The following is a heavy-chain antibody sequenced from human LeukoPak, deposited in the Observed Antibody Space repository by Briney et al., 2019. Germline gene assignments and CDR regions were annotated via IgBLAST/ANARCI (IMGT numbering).Heavy chain of an antibody. CDR2: IYIGGST. CDR3: ARDRRYDFWSGYYYYYGMDV. CDR1: GFTVSSNY. V-gene: IGHV3-66*02. Sequence: GGSLRLSCAASGFTVSSNYMSWVRQAPGKGLEWVSVIYIGGSTYYADSVKGRFTISRDNSKNTLYLQMNSLRAEDTAVYYCARDRRYDFWSGYYYYYGMDVWGQGTTVTVSS. J-gene: IGHJ6*02. D-gene: IGHD3-3*01.